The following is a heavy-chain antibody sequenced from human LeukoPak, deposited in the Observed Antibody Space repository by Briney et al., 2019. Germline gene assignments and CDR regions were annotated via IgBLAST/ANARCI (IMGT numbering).Heavy chain of an antibody. CDR1: GYTFTGYY. J-gene: IGHJ6*02. V-gene: IGHV1-2*02. Sequence: ASVKVSCKASGYTFTGYYMHWVRQAPGQGLEWMGWINPNSGGTNYAQKFQGRVTMTRDTPISTAYMELSRLRSDDTAVYYCTRDSPYCSGGSCYSYYYYGMDVWGQGTTVTVSS. D-gene: IGHD2-15*01. CDR2: INPNSGGT. CDR3: TRDSPYCSGGSCYSYYYYGMDV.